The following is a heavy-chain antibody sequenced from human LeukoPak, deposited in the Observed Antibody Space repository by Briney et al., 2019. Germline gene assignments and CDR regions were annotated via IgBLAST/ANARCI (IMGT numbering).Heavy chain of an antibody. J-gene: IGHJ4*02. CDR2: MNPNSGNT. CDR3: ARAMVRGVITPGY. CDR1: GYTFTSYD. Sequence: ASVKVSCKASGYTFTSYDINWVRQATGQGLEWMGWMNPNSGNTGYAQKFQGRATMTRNTSISTAYMELSSLRSEDTAVYYCARAMVRGVITPGYWGQGTLVTVSS. V-gene: IGHV1-8*01. D-gene: IGHD3-10*01.